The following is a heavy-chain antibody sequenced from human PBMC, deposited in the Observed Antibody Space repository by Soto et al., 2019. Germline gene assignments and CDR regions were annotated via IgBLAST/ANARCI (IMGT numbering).Heavy chain of an antibody. D-gene: IGHD6-25*01. V-gene: IGHV3-53*01. CDR3: ARALKTAPHAFDI. Sequence: PGGSLRLSCAASGFTVSSNYMSWVRQAPGKGLEWVSVIYSGGSTYYADSVKGRFTISRDNSKNTLYLQMNSLRAEDTAVYCCARALKTAPHAFDIWGQGTMVTVSS. CDR2: IYSGGST. J-gene: IGHJ3*02. CDR1: GFTVSSNY.